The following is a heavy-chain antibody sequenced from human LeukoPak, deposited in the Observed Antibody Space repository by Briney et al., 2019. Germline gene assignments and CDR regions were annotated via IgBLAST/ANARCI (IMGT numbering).Heavy chain of an antibody. CDR3: ARDRYYYDSSGYYSRGFDY. V-gene: IGHV4-59*01. CDR2: IYYSGST. D-gene: IGHD3-22*01. Sequence: SETLSLTCTVSGGSISSYYWSWIRQPPGKGLEWIGYIYYSGSTNYNPSLKSRVTVSVDTSKNQFSLKLSSVTAADTAVYYWARDRYYYDSSGYYSRGFDYWGQGTLVTVSS. J-gene: IGHJ4*02. CDR1: GGSISSYY.